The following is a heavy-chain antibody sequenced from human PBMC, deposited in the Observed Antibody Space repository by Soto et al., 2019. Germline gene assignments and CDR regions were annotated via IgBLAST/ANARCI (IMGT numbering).Heavy chain of an antibody. Sequence: GGSLRLSCAASGFTFSTYSMTWVRQAPGKGLEWVAHITASGGTTYYADSVKGRFTISRDTSRNTLYLQMNGLRAEDTALYYCAKCLQAYWNYDAHHIWRQGTMVTVSS. CDR1: GFTFSTYS. J-gene: IGHJ3*02. D-gene: IGHD1-7*01. CDR2: ITASGGTT. CDR3: AKCLQAYWNYDAHHI. V-gene: IGHV3-23*01.